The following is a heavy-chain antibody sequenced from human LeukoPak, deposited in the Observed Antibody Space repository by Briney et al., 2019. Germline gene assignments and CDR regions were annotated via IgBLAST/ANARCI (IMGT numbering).Heavy chain of an antibody. CDR3: SRGPLPVTYSYDH. V-gene: IGHV3-7*04. Sequence: GGSLRLSCAASGFSFSSYWMSWVRQAPGKGLEWVANIKQDGSDKKYVDSVKGRFTISRDNAKNSLYLQMNSLGADDTAVYYCSRGPLPVTYSYDHWGQGTLVTVSS. CDR2: IKQDGSDK. CDR1: GFSFSSYW. J-gene: IGHJ4*02. D-gene: IGHD5-18*01.